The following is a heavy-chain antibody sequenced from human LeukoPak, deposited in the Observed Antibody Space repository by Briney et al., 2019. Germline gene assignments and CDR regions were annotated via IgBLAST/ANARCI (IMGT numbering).Heavy chain of an antibody. CDR2: IYHSGST. V-gene: IGHV4-4*02. D-gene: IGHD5-18*01. CDR3: ANKPSWIQQNTGDAFDI. J-gene: IGHJ3*02. Sequence: SGTLSLTCAVSGGSISSSNWWSWVRQPPGKWLECIGEIYHSGSTNYNPSLKSRVTISVDKSKNQFSLKLSSVTAADTAVYYCANKPSWIQQNTGDAFDIWGQGTMVTVSS. CDR1: GGSISSSNW.